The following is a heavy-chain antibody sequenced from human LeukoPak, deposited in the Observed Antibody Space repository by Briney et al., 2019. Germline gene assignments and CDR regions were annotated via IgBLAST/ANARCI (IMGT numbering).Heavy chain of an antibody. V-gene: IGHV3-11*01. D-gene: IGHD2-2*01. CDR2: ISSSGSTI. CDR3: ARVGPTIVVPAATPYLEYNWFDP. Sequence: GGSLRLSCAASGFTFSDYYMSWIRQAPGRGLEWVSYISSSGSTIYYADSVKGRITISRDNDKNSLYLQMNSLRAEDTAVYSCARVGPTIVVPAATPYLEYNWFDPWGQGTLVTVSS. CDR1: GFTFSDYY. J-gene: IGHJ5*02.